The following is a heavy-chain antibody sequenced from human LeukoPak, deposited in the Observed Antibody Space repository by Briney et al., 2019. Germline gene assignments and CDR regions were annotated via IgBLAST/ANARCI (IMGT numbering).Heavy chain of an antibody. V-gene: IGHV1-18*01. CDR3: ARLAPRGSSSWYWFDP. D-gene: IGHD6-13*01. CDR1: GYTFTSYG. Sequence: ASVKVSCKASGYTFTSYGISWVRQAPGQGLEWMGCISAYNGNTNYAQKLQGRVTMTTDTSTSTAYMELRSLRSDDTAVYYCARLAPRGSSSWYWFDPWGQGTLVTVSS. CDR2: ISAYNGNT. J-gene: IGHJ5*02.